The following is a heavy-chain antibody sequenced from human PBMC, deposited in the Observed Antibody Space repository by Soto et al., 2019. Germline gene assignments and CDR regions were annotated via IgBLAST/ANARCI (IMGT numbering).Heavy chain of an antibody. V-gene: IGHV6-1*01. CDR1: WDSVSINSAA. J-gene: IGHJ4*02. Sequence: SQTLSLTCSISWDSVSINSAACTWIRQSPSRGLEWLGRTYYRSKWYNDYAVSVKSRITINPDTSKNQFSLQLNSVTPEDTAVYYCAREITGTMGYFDYWGQGTLVTVSS. CDR2: TYYRSKWYN. D-gene: IGHD1-7*01. CDR3: AREITGTMGYFDY.